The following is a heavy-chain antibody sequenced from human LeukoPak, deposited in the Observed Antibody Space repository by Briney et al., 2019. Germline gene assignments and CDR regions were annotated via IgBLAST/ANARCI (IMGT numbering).Heavy chain of an antibody. Sequence: GGSLRLSCAASGFTFSSYSMNWVRQAPGEGLEWVSSISSSSSYIYYADSVKGRFTISRDNAKNSLYLQMNSLRAEDTAVYYCARTFYYCSSTSCPLDYWGQGTLVTVSS. D-gene: IGHD2-2*01. V-gene: IGHV3-21*01. J-gene: IGHJ4*02. CDR1: GFTFSSYS. CDR2: ISSSSSYI. CDR3: ARTFYYCSSTSCPLDY.